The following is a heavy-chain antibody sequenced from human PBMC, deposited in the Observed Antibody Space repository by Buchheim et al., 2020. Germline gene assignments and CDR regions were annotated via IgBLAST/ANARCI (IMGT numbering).Heavy chain of an antibody. J-gene: IGHJ5*02. CDR1: GYTFTSYY. D-gene: IGHD6-6*01. Sequence: QVQLVQSGAEVKKPGASVKVSCKASGYTFTSYYMHWVRQAPGQGLEWMGIINPSGGSTSYAQKFQGRVTMTRDTSTTTVYMELSSLGSEDTAVDYYARDGVMGAARPFNWFDPWGQGTL. CDR3: ARDGVMGAARPFNWFDP. V-gene: IGHV1-46*01. CDR2: INPSGGST.